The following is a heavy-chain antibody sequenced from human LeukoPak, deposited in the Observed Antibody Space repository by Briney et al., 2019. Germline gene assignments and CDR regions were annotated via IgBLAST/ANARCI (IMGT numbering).Heavy chain of an antibody. Sequence: SQTLSLTCTVSGGSISSGGYYWSWIRQHPGKGLERIGYIYYSGSTYYNPSLKSRVTISVDTSKNQFSLKLSSVTAADTAVYYCARVYDSSGYYPFFDYWGQGTLVTVSS. V-gene: IGHV4-31*03. CDR3: ARVYDSSGYYPFFDY. J-gene: IGHJ4*02. D-gene: IGHD3-22*01. CDR1: GGSISSGGYY. CDR2: IYYSGST.